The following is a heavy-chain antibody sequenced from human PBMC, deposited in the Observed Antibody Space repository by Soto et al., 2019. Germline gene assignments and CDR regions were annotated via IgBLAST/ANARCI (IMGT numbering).Heavy chain of an antibody. D-gene: IGHD3-10*01. J-gene: IGHJ4*02. CDR2: IIPILGIA. CDR3: ARVRGVTAHDY. Sequence: QVQLVQSGAEVKKPGSSVKVSCKASGGTFSSYTISWVRQAPGQGLEWMGRIIPILGIANYAQKFQGRVTITADKSTSTAYMALSSLSSEDTAVYSGARVRGVTAHDYWGQGPLVTVSS. V-gene: IGHV1-69*02. CDR1: GGTFSSYT.